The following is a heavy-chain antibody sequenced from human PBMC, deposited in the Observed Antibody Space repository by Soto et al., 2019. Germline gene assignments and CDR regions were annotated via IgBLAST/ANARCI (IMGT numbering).Heavy chain of an antibody. CDR1: GFIFSNYA. D-gene: IGHD3-16*01. CDR3: VKSPASLLTFDY. Sequence: GGSLRLSCAASGFIFSNYAMSWVRQVPGKGLERVSAITSGSSTYYGDSVKGRFTISRDNSKNTLFLQMNSLTAEDTAVYFCVKSPASLLTFDYWGQGALVTVSS. J-gene: IGHJ4*02. CDR2: ITSGSST. V-gene: IGHV3-23*01.